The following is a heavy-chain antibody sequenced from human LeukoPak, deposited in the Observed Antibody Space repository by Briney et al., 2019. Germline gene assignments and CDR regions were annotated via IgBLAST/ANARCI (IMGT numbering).Heavy chain of an antibody. D-gene: IGHD3-10*01. V-gene: IGHV4-39*07. CDR2: IYYSGNT. J-gene: IGHJ5*02. Sequence: SETLSLTCTVYGGSISSSSFYWGWIRQSRGKGLEWIGSIYYSGNTYYNPSLKSRVTISVDTSENQFSLKPSSVTAADTAVYYCARDRHYYYGSGSYCGEFDPWGQGTLVTVSS. CDR3: ARDRHYYYGSGSYCGEFDP. CDR1: GGSISSSSFY.